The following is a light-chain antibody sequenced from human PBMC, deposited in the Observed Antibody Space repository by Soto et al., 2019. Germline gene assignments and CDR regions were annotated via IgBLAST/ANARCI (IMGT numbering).Light chain of an antibody. CDR1: SSDVGGYDH. J-gene: IGLJ3*02. CDR3: SSDTNKDTLL. V-gene: IGLV2-14*03. Sequence: QSVLTQPASVSGSPGQSITISCTGTSSDVGGYDHFSWYQQHPGKAPKLIIYDVTVRPSGISRRFSGSKSDNTASLAVSGLQPEDEADYYCSSDTNKDTLLFGGGTKLTVL. CDR2: DVT.